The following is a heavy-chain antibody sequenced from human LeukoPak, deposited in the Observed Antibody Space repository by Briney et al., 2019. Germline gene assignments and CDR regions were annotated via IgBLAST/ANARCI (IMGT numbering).Heavy chain of an antibody. V-gene: IGHV3-66*01. J-gene: IGHJ5*02. CDR2: IYSGGST. Sequence: PGGSLRLSCAASGFTVSSSYMSWVRQAPGKGLEWVSVIYSGGSTYYADSVKGRFTISRDNSKNTLYFQMNSLRAEDTAVYYCARDVQGAEFDPWGQGTLVTVSS. CDR3: ARDVQGAEFDP. CDR1: GFTVSSSY. D-gene: IGHD3-16*01.